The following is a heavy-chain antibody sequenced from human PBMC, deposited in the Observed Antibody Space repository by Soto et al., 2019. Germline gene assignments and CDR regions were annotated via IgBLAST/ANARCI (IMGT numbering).Heavy chain of an antibody. CDR1: GGSFSGYY. V-gene: IGHV4-34*01. CDR3: ARGWGRIFDY. Sequence: QVQLQQWGAGLLKPSETLSLTCAVYGGSFSGYYWSWIRQPPGKGLEWIGEINHSGSTNYNPSLKSRVTISVDTSKNQFSLKLSSVTAADTAVCYCARGWGRIFDYWGQGTLVTVSS. J-gene: IGHJ4*02. D-gene: IGHD7-27*01. CDR2: INHSGST.